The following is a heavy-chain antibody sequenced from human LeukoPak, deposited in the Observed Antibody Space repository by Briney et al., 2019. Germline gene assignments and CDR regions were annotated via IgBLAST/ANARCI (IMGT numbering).Heavy chain of an antibody. CDR2: IFPRDSDT. J-gene: IGHJ4*02. CDR1: GYNFANYW. D-gene: IGHD5-18*01. Sequence: GESLKISCKGSGYNFANYWIGWVRQMPGKGLEWLGIIFPRDSDTRYSPSFQGQVTISADKSINTAFLQRHSLSASDSAIYYCVLPQYDTSLVGFDSWGQGTLVTVSS. CDR3: VLPQYDTSLVGFDS. V-gene: IGHV5-51*01.